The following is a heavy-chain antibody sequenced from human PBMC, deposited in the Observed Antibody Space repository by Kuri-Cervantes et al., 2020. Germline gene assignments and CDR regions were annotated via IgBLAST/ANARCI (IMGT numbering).Heavy chain of an antibody. D-gene: IGHD1/OR15-1a*01. CDR1: GGSISSSSYY. V-gene: IGHV4-39*07. J-gene: IGHJ4*02. Sequence: SETLSLTCTVSGGSISSSSYYWGWIRQPPGKGLEWIGSIYYSGSTYCNPSLKSRVTISVDTSKNQFSLKLSSVTAADTAVYYCARGHPYGEHFDYWGQGTLVTVSS. CDR2: IYYSGST. CDR3: ARGHPYGEHFDY.